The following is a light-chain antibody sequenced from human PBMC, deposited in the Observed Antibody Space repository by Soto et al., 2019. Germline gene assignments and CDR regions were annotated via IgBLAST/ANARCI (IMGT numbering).Light chain of an antibody. CDR3: QQRSYPIT. J-gene: IGKJ5*01. V-gene: IGKV3-15*01. Sequence: EIVLTPSPATLSVSPGERATLSCRASQSVSSNLAWYKQKPGQAPRLLIYGASTRATGIPARFSGSGSDSDFTLTIRSLEPEDFAVYYCQQRSYPITFGQGTRVEIK. CDR1: QSVSSN. CDR2: GAS.